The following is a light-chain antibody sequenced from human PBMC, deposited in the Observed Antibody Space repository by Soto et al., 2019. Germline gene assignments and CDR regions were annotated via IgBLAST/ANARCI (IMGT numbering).Light chain of an antibody. J-gene: IGLJ1*01. Sequence: QGVQTHPPSVPAAPGHKVTISCSGSSSNIGNNYVSWYQQLSGTAPKLLIYDNNKRPSGIPDRFSGSKSGTSATLGITGLQTGDEADYYCGTWDSSLSDYVFGTGTKVTVL. V-gene: IGLV1-51*01. CDR3: GTWDSSLSDYV. CDR1: SSNIGNNY. CDR2: DNN.